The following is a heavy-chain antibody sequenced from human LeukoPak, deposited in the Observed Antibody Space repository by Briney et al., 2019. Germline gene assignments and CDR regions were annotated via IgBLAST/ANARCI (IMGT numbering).Heavy chain of an antibody. CDR2: IYYSGIT. CDR1: GDSISSSM. CDR3: ARNSRSHPRYYYYYMDV. J-gene: IGHJ6*03. V-gene: IGHV4-59*01. Sequence: PSETLSLTCTVSGDSISSSMWCCIRHPPGTGLGWIGYIYYSGITNYNPSLKSRVTISVDTSKNQFSLKLSSVTAADTAVYYCARNSRSHPRYYYYYMDVWGKGTTVTVSS.